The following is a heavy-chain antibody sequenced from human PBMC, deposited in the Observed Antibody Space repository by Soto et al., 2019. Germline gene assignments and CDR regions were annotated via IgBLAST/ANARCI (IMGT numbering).Heavy chain of an antibody. CDR1: GGSISYYY. CDR2: IYYSGST. V-gene: IGHV4-59*01. J-gene: IGHJ4*02. Sequence: QVQLQESGPGLVKPSETLSLTCTVSGGSISYYYWSWIRQPPGKGLEWIGYIYYSGSTNYNPSLKSRVTISVDTSKNQFSLKLSSVTAADTAVYYCATGRAYFDYWGQGTLVTVSS. CDR3: ATGRAYFDY.